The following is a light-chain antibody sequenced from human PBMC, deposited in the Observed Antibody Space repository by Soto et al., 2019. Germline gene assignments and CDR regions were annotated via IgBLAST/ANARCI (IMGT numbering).Light chain of an antibody. Sequence: QSALTQPASVSGSPGQSITISCTGTSSDVGSYSLLSWYQHHPGKAPKLIIYEDIKGPSGVSNRFSGPKSGNTASLRISGLQAEDEADYYCYTYAGGSTYLFGTGTKVTVL. V-gene: IGLV2-23*01. CDR1: SSDVGSYSL. J-gene: IGLJ1*01. CDR2: EDI. CDR3: YTYAGGSTYL.